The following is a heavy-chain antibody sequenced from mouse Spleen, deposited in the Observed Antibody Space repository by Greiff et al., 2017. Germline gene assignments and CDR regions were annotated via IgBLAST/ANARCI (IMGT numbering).Heavy chain of an antibody. V-gene: IGHV1-82*01. CDR3: ARCEPYYFDY. CDR1: GYAFSSSW. J-gene: IGHJ2*01. Sequence: QVQLQQSGPELVKPGASVKISCKASGYAFSSSWMNWVKQRPGKGLEWIGRIYPGDGDTNYNGKFKGKATLTADKSSSTAYMQLSSLTSEDSAVYFCARCEPYYFDYWGQGTTLTVSS. CDR2: IYPGDGDT.